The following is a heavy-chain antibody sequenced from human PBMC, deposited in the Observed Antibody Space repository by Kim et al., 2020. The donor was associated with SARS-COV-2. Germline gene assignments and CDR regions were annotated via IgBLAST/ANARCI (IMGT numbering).Heavy chain of an antibody. D-gene: IGHD3-16*01. CDR3: ARGGASAGASPRAFDY. J-gene: IGHJ4*02. CDR1: GGSFSGYY. CDR2: INHSGST. Sequence: SETLSLTCAVYGGSFSGYYWSWIRQPPGKGLEWIGEINHSGSTNYNPSLKSRVTISVDTSKNQISLKLSSVTAADTAVYYCARGGASAGASPRAFDYWGQGTLVTVSS. V-gene: IGHV4-34*01.